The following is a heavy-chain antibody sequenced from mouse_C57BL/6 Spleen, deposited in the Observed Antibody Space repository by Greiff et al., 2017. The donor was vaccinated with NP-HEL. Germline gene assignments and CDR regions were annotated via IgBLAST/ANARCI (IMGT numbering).Heavy chain of an antibody. J-gene: IGHJ2*01. CDR1: GYTFTSYW. V-gene: IGHV1-50*01. CDR2: IDPSDSYT. D-gene: IGHD1-1*01. CDR3: ARSTTVVPLDY. Sequence: QVQLQQPGAELVKPGASVKLSCKASGYTFTSYWMQWVKQRPGQGLEWIGEIDPSDSYTNYNQKFKGKATLTVDTSSSTAYMQLSSLTSEDSAVYYCARSTTVVPLDYWGQGTTLTVSS.